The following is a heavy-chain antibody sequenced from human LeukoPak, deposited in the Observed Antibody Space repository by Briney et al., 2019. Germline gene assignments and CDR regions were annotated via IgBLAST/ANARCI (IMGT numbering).Heavy chain of an antibody. CDR3: AKDQFSYGSSGYHRPTDY. Sequence: GGSLRLSCAASGITFSSYGMHWVRQAPGKGLEWVAFIRYDGSNKYYADSVKGRFTISRDNSKNTLYLQMNSLRAEDTAVYYCAKDQFSYGSSGYHRPTDYWGQGTLVTVSS. CDR2: IRYDGSNK. CDR1: GITFSSYG. D-gene: IGHD3-22*01. V-gene: IGHV3-30*02. J-gene: IGHJ4*02.